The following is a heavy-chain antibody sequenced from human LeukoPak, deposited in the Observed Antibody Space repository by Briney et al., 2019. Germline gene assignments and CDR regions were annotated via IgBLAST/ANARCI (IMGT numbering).Heavy chain of an antibody. CDR2: ISSNGDNT. J-gene: IGHJ4*02. V-gene: IGHV3-64D*06. CDR3: VRGTGY. Sequence: GGSLRLSCSVSGFTFSTYVMHWVRQAPGKGLEYVSAISSNGDNTYYADSVKGRFTISRDNSRNTLYLQMSSLRADDAAVYYCVRGTGYWGQGTLVTVSS. CDR1: GFTFSTYV.